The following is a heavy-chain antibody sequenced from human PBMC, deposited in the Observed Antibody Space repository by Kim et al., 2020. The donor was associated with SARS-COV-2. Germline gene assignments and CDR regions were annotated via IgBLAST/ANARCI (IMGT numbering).Heavy chain of an antibody. J-gene: IGHJ6*02. CDR1: GFTFGDYA. CDR2: ISWNSGSI. D-gene: IGHD3-3*01. V-gene: IGHV3-9*01. Sequence: GGSLRLSCAASGFTFGDYAMHWVRQAPGKGLEWVSGISWNSGSIGYADSVKGRFTISRDNAKNSLYLQMNSLRAEDTALYYCAKDQEVRSGLGYGMDVWGQGTTVTVSS. CDR3: AKDQEVRSGLGYGMDV.